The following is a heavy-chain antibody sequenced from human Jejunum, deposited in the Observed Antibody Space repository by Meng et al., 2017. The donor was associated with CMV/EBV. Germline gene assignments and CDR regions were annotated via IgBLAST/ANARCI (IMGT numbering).Heavy chain of an antibody. V-gene: IGHV3-11*05. J-gene: IGHJ4*02. CDR1: GFTFSDFY. CDR3: TRDPRSCDH. Sequence: QVQLVESGGDLVKPGGSVRLSCAASGFTFSDFYMTWMRQTPGKGPEWLSYIGPSSNYIKYADSVKGRFTISRDNGKNSLYLQMNSLRAEDTAVYYCTRDPRSCDHWGQGTLVTVS. CDR2: IGPSSNYI. D-gene: IGHD6-19*01.